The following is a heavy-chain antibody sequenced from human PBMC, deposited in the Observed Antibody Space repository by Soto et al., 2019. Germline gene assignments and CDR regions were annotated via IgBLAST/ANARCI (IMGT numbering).Heavy chain of an antibody. J-gene: IGHJ6*03. CDR2: IKQDGSEK. V-gene: IGHV3-7*01. Sequence: GGSLRLSCAASGFTFSSYWMSWVRQAPGKGLEWVANIKQDGSEKYYVDSVKGRFTISRDNAKNSLYLQMNSLRAEDTAVYYCARETSGGYDYYYYYYMDVWGKGTTVTVSS. CDR1: GFTFSSYW. D-gene: IGHD5-12*01. CDR3: ARETSGGYDYYYYYYMDV.